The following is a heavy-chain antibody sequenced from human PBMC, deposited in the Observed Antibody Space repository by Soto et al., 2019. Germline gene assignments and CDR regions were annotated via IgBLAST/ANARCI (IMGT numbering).Heavy chain of an antibody. Sequence: GGSLRLSCAASGFTFSSYSMNWVRQAPGKGLEWVSSISSSSSYIYYADSVKGRFTISRDNAKNSLYLQMNSLRAEDTAVYYCARGGIGGLALYYFDYWGQGTLVTVSS. CDR1: GFTFSSYS. D-gene: IGHD1-26*01. CDR3: ARGGIGGLALYYFDY. CDR2: ISSSSSYI. J-gene: IGHJ4*02. V-gene: IGHV3-21*01.